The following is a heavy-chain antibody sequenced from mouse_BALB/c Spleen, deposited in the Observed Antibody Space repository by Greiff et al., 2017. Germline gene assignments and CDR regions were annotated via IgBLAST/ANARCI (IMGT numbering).Heavy chain of an antibody. CDR2: ISSGGST. Sequence: EVKLMESGGGLVKPGGSLKLSCAASGFTFSSYAMSWVRQTPEKRLEWVASISSGGSTYYPDSVKGRFTISRDNARNILYLQMSSLRSEDTAMYYCAREDGYYAMDDWGQGTSVTVSS. CDR3: AREDGYYAMDD. V-gene: IGHV5-6-5*01. D-gene: IGHD2-3*01. CDR1: GFTFSSYA. J-gene: IGHJ4*01.